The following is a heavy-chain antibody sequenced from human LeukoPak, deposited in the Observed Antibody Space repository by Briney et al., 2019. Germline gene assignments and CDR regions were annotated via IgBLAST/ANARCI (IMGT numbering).Heavy chain of an antibody. CDR2: INPSGGST. J-gene: IGHJ6*02. CDR3: ARGPDYDFWSGDRRENLGMDV. V-gene: IGHV1-46*01. D-gene: IGHD3-3*01. CDR1: GYTLTSYY. Sequence: ASVKVSCKASGYTLTSYYMHWVRQAPGQGLEWMGIINPSGGSTSYAQKFQGRVTMTRDTSTSTVYMELSSLRSEDTAVYYCARGPDYDFWSGDRRENLGMDVWGQGTTVTVSS.